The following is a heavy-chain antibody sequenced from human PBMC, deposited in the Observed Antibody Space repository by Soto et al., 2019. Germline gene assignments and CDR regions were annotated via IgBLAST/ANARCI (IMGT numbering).Heavy chain of an antibody. CDR2: ISGSSSTI. CDR3: ARSRVMVRGTGAYAFDI. V-gene: IGHV3-48*01. J-gene: IGHJ3*02. Sequence: GGSLRLSCAASGFTFSSYSMNWVRQAPGKGLEWVSYISGSSSTIYYADSVKGRFTISRDNAKNSLYLQMNSLRAEDTAVYYCARSRVMVRGTGAYAFDIWGQGTMVTVSS. CDR1: GFTFSSYS. D-gene: IGHD3-10*01.